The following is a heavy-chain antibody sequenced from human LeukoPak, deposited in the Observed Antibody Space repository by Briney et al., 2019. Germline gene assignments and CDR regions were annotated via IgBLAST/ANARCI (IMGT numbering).Heavy chain of an antibody. CDR2: IYSGSST. Sequence: GGSLRLSCAASGFTVSSNYMSWVRQAPGKGLEWVSIIYSGSSTYYADSVKGRFTISRDNSKNTLYLQMNSLRDEDTAVYYCARDSGFKSYYYGMDVWGQGTTVTVSS. CDR3: ARDSGFKSYYYGMDV. D-gene: IGHD1-26*01. V-gene: IGHV3-66*01. CDR1: GFTVSSNY. J-gene: IGHJ6*02.